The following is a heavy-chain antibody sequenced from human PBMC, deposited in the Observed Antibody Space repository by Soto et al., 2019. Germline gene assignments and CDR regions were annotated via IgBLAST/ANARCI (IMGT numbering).Heavy chain of an antibody. CDR3: ASTVDTTMVTWALGN. V-gene: IGHV3-73*02. D-gene: IGHD5-18*01. J-gene: IGHJ1*01. Sequence: EVQLVESGGGLVQPGGSLKLSCAASGFTFSGSAMHWVRQASGKGLEWVGRIRSKANSYATAYAASVKGRFTISRDDSKNTAYLQMNSLKTEDTAVYYCASTVDTTMVTWALGNWGQGTLVTVSS. CDR2: IRSKANSYAT. CDR1: GFTFSGSA.